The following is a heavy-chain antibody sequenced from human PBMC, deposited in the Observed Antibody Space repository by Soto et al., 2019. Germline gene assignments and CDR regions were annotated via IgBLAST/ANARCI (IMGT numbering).Heavy chain of an antibody. CDR2: IYPAASDA. J-gene: IGHJ6*02. V-gene: IGHV5-51*01. CDR3: ARQGPTLYGMDV. Sequence: GESLKISCKGSGYSFSNYWIAWLRQMPGKGLEWMGIIYPAASDARYSPSFQGQVTISVDNSISTAYLQWSSLKASDTAIYYCARQGPTLYGMDVWGQGTTVTVSS. CDR1: GYSFSNYW.